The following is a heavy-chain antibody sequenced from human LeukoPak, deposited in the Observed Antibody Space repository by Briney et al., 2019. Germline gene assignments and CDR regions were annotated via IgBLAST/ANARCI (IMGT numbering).Heavy chain of an antibody. D-gene: IGHD2-2*01. V-gene: IGHV3-48*03. CDR1: GFTLSDYE. CDR3: ARGAMHVFDY. CDR2: ISTSGSTT. Sequence: PGGSLRLSCAASGFTLSDYEMNWVRQAPGKGLEWVSCISTSGSTTYYADSVKGRFTISRDNAKNSLFLQMNTLTVEDTAVYYCARGAMHVFDYWGQGTPVTVSS. J-gene: IGHJ4*02.